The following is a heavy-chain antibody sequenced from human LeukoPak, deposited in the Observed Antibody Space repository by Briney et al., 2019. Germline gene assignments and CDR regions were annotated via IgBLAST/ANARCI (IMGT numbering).Heavy chain of an antibody. V-gene: IGHV3-23*01. CDR1: GFTFSSYA. D-gene: IGHD2-21*02. CDR2: ISGSGVTT. J-gene: IGHJ4*02. CDR3: AKAPYCGGDCYNLDS. Sequence: GGSLRLSCAASGFTFSSYAMSWVRQAPGKGLEWVSAISGSGVTTYYADSVKGRFTVSRDNSKNTLYLQMNSLRAEDTAVYYCAKAPYCGGDCYNLDSWGQGTLVTVSS.